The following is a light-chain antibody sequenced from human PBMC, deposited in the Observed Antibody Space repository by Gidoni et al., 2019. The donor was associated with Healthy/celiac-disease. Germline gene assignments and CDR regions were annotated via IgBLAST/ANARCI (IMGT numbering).Light chain of an antibody. CDR2: GAS. J-gene: IGKJ1*01. CDR3: QQYGSSPRT. V-gene: IGKV3-20*01. CDR1: QSARSSY. Sequence: EIVLTLSPGTLPLSPGERATLSCRASQSARSSYLAWYQQKPGQAPRLLIYGASSRATGIPDRFSGSGSGTDFTLTISRLEPEDVAVYYCQQYGSSPRTFGQGTKVEIK.